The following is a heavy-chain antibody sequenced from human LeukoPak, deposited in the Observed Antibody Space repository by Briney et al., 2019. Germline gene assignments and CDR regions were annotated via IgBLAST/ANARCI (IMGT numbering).Heavy chain of an antibody. CDR1: GFTFDKYA. V-gene: IGHV3-9*01. Sequence: GRSLRLSCAASGFTFDKYAMHWVRQAPGKGLEWVSGISWNSGSIGYADSVKGRFTISRDNAKNSLYLQMNSLRAEDTALYYCAKEAPRDTVTTYWYFDLWGRGTLVTVSS. CDR2: ISWNSGSI. J-gene: IGHJ2*01. CDR3: AKEAPRDTVTTYWYFDL. D-gene: IGHD4-17*01.